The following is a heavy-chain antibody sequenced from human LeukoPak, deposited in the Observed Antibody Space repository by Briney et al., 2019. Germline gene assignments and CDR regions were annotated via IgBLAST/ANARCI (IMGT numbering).Heavy chain of an antibody. CDR2: TYYRSKWYN. CDR1: GDSVSSSAA. J-gene: IGHJ5*02. CDR3: ARANVRNCRSTTCYTDWFDP. Sequence: SQTLSLTCAISGDSVSSSAAWNLIRQSPSRGLEWLGRTYYRSKWYNDYAVSVKSRITINPDTSKNQFSLQLNSVTPEDTAVYFCARANVRNCRSTTCYTDWFDPWGQGTLVTVSS. D-gene: IGHD2-2*01. V-gene: IGHV6-1*01.